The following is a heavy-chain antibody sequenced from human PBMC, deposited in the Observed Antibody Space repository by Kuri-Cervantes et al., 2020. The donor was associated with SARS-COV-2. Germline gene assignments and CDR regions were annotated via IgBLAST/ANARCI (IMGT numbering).Heavy chain of an antibody. CDR3: ARGDSSGYLYYFDY. Sequence: GGSLRLSCAASGFTFSSYGMHWVRQAPGKGLEWVSYISSSGSTMYYADSVKGRFTISRDNAKNSLYLQMNSLRAEDTAVYYCARGDSSGYLYYFDYWGQGTLVTVSS. V-gene: IGHV3-48*04. CDR2: ISSSGSTM. CDR1: GFTFSSYG. J-gene: IGHJ4*02. D-gene: IGHD3-22*01.